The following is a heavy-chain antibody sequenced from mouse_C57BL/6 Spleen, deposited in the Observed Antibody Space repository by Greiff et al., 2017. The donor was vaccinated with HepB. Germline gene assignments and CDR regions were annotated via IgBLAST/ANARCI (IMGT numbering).Heavy chain of an antibody. J-gene: IGHJ2*01. V-gene: IGHV1-82*01. CDR1: GYAFSSSW. CDR2: IYPGDGDT. CDR3: ARWEYDGNYAFDY. D-gene: IGHD2-3*01. Sequence: QVQLQQSGPELVKPGASVKISCKASGYAFSSSWMNWVKQRPGKGLEWIGRIYPGDGDTNYNGKFKGKATLTADKSSSTAYMQLSSLTSEDSAVYFCARWEYDGNYAFDYWGQGTTLTVSS.